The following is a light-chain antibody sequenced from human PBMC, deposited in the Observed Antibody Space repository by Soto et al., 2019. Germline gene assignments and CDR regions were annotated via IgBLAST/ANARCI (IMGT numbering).Light chain of an antibody. V-gene: IGLV1-51*01. CDR3: GTWDSSLRGVV. CDR2: DNN. Sequence: QSVLTQPPSVSAAPGQTVTISCSGSSSNIGNNYVSWYQQLPGTAPKLLIYDNNKRPSGIPARFSGSKSGTSATLGITGLQTGDEADYYCGTWDSSLRGVVFGGGTKLTVL. CDR1: SSNIGNNY. J-gene: IGLJ2*01.